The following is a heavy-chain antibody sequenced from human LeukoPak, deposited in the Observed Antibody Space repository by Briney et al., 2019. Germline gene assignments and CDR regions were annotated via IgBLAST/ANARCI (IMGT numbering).Heavy chain of an antibody. CDR3: AKDLDGAFDY. V-gene: IGHV3-23*01. Sequence: PGGSLRLSCAASGFTFSSYAMSWVRQAPGKGLEWVSAISGSGGSTYYADSVKGRFTISRDNSKNTLYLQMNSLRAGDTAIYYCAKDLDGAFDYWGQGTLVTVSS. J-gene: IGHJ4*02. CDR1: GFTFSSYA. D-gene: IGHD3-10*01. CDR2: ISGSGGST.